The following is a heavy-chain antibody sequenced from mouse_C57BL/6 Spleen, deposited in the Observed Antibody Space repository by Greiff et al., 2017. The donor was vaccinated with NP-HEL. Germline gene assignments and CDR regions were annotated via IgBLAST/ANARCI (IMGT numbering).Heavy chain of an antibody. CDR3: ARRDYGSSYAMDY. D-gene: IGHD1-1*01. CDR2: ISYDGSN. J-gene: IGHJ4*01. CDR1: GYSITSGYY. Sequence: EVKLMESGPGLVKPSQSLSLTCSVTGYSITSGYYWNWIRQFPGNKLEWMGYISYDGSNNYNPSLKNRISITRDTSKNQFFLKLNSVTTEDTATYYCARRDYGSSYAMDYWGQGTSVTVSS. V-gene: IGHV3-6*01.